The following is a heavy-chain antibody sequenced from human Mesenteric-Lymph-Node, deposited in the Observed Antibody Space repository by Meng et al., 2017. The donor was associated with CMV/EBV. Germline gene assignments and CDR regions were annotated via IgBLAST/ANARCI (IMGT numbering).Heavy chain of an antibody. V-gene: IGHV4-30-4*08. CDR3: ARAQYYYDSSGYYLHAFDI. CDR1: GGSISSGDYY. J-gene: IGHJ3*02. CDR2: IYYSGST. D-gene: IGHD3-22*01. Sequence: SETLSLTCTVSGGSISSGDYYWSWIRQPPGKGLEWIGYIYYSGSTYYNPSLKSRVTISVDTSKNQFSLKLSSVTAADTAVYYCARAQYYYDSSGYYLHAFDIWGQGTMVTVS.